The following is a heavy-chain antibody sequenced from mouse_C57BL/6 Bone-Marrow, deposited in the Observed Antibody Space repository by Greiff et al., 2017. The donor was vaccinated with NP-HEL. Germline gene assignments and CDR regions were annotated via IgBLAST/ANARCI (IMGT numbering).Heavy chain of an antibody. CDR3: ARWIGLWYFDV. CDR2: ISYSGST. Sequence: EVHLVESGPGLAKPSQTLSLTCSVTGYSITNDYWNWIRKFPGNKLEYMGYISYSGSTYYNPSLKSRISITRDTSKNQYYLQLNSVTTEDTATYYCARWIGLWYFDVWGTGTTVTVSS. V-gene: IGHV3-8*01. J-gene: IGHJ1*03. CDR1: GYSITNDY. D-gene: IGHD2-14*01.